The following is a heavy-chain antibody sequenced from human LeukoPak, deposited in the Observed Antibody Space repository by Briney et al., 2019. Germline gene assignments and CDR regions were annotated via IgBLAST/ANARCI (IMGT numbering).Heavy chain of an antibody. CDR1: GGSVNGSRGY. D-gene: IGHD6-19*01. CDR3: ARQGRALSSGFGY. J-gene: IGHJ4*02. CDR2: IYYSGST. Sequence: SETLSLTCTVSGGSVNGSRGYWGWIRQPPGKGLEWIGSIYYSGSTFYNPSLKSRVTISVDTSKNQFSLKLSSVTAADTAVYYCARQGRALSSGFGYWGQGTLVTVSS. V-gene: IGHV4-39*01.